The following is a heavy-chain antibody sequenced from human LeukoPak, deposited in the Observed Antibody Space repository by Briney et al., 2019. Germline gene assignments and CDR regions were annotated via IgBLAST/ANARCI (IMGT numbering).Heavy chain of an antibody. Sequence: GGSLRLSCAASGFTFSDYYMSWIRQAPGKGLECLSYISGSGADINYVDSVKGQFTISRDNTKNSLYLQMDNLRAEDTAVYYCARYARVFDYWGQGTLVTVSS. V-gene: IGHV3-11*01. CDR1: GFTFSDYY. J-gene: IGHJ4*02. CDR2: ISGSGADI. CDR3: ARYARVFDY.